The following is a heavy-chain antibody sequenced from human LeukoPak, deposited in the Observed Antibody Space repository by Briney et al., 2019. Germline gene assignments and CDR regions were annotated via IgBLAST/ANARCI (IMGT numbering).Heavy chain of an antibody. J-gene: IGHJ4*02. CDR2: IIPVFGSA. CDR1: GGTFTYV. CDR3: ARAKGLGMAIDY. V-gene: IGHV1-69*06. D-gene: IGHD5-12*01. Sequence: SVKVSCKASGGTFTYVISWLRQAPGQGLDWMGGIIPVFGSANYAQKFQGRVTITADKSTNATYMDLSSLRSDDTAVYYCARAKGLGMAIDYWGQGALVTVSS.